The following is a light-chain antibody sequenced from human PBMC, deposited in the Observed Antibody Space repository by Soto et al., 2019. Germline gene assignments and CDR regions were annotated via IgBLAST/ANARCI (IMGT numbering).Light chain of an antibody. CDR1: QSISSD. Sequence: EIMMTQSPDTLSVSPGERATVSCRASQSISSDFAWFQLKPGQAPRLLIYGASTRAPDVPDRFSGSGSGTEFPLTSSSLQSEDFAVYYCQQYNNRPYTFGQGTKLEIK. V-gene: IGKV3-15*01. J-gene: IGKJ2*01. CDR3: QQYNNRPYT. CDR2: GAS.